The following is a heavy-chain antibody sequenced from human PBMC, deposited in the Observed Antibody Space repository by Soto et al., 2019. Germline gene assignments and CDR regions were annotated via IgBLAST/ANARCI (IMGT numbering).Heavy chain of an antibody. CDR3: AGGPRGLYCHDY. CDR1: GFTFSGDW. D-gene: IGHD2-8*02. Sequence: EVQLVESGGGLVQPGGSLRLSCAASGFTFSGDWMHWVRQAAGKGLVWVSRIHRDGSGTNYADSVKGRFTISRDNAKNTLYRQMNGLTADDTAVYYWAGGPRGLYCHDYWGQGALVTVSS. CDR2: IHRDGSGT. J-gene: IGHJ4*02. V-gene: IGHV3-74*01.